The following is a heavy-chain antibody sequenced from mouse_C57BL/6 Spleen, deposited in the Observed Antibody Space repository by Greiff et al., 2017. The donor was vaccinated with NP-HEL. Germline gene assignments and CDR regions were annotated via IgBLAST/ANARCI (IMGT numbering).Heavy chain of an antibody. V-gene: IGHV14-3*01. D-gene: IGHD1-1*01. CDR1: GFNIKNNY. J-gene: IGHJ4*01. Sequence: VQLQQSVAELVRPGASVKLSCTASGFNIKNNYMHWVKQRPEQGLEWIGRIDPANGNTKYAPKFQGKATITADTSSNTAYLQRGSRTSEDTAIYYCARDTTVVAPYAMDYWGQGTSVTVSS. CDR2: IDPANGNT. CDR3: ARDTTVVAPYAMDY.